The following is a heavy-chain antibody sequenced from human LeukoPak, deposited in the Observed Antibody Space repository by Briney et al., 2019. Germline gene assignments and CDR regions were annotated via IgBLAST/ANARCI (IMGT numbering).Heavy chain of an antibody. Sequence: SETLSLTCAVSGGSISSSNWWSWVRQPPGKGLEWIGEIYHSGSTNYNPSLKSRVTISVDKSKNQFSLKLSSVTAADTAVYYCARDSGAGFSFDWLLYNAFDIWGQGTMVTVSS. D-gene: IGHD3-9*01. CDR3: ARDSGAGFSFDWLLYNAFDI. CDR2: IYHSGST. CDR1: GGSISSSNW. V-gene: IGHV4-4*02. J-gene: IGHJ3*02.